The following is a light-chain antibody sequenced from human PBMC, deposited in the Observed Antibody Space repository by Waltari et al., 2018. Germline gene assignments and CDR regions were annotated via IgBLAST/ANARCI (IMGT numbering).Light chain of an antibody. J-gene: IGKJ1*01. CDR2: GAS. V-gene: IGKV3-15*01. CDR3: QQYNNWPPWT. CDR1: QSVSSN. Sequence: EIVMTQSPATLSVSPGDRATLSCRASQSVSSNLACYQQKPGQAPRPLIYGASTRATGIPARFSGSGSGTEFTLTISSLQSEDFAVYYCQQYNNWPPWTFGQGTKVEIK.